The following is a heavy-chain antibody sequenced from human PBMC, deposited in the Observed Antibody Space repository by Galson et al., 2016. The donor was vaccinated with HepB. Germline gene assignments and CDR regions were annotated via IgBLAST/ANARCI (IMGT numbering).Heavy chain of an antibody. V-gene: IGHV4-39*01. Sequence: TLSLTCIASGGSISSDYYWGWIRQPPGRGLEWIGSIYSSDDTYYNPSLKSRVTISVDTSKNQFSLRLNSVTAADTGVYYCATGIVVAGKYYYYYMDVWGKGTTVTVSS. CDR2: IYSSDDT. J-gene: IGHJ6*03. CDR1: GGSISSDYY. D-gene: IGHD6-19*01. CDR3: ATGIVVAGKYYYYYMDV.